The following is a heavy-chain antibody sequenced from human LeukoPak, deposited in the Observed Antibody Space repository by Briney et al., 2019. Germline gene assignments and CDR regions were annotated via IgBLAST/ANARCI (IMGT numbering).Heavy chain of an antibody. CDR1: GGSISSYY. V-gene: IGHV4-59*08. J-gene: IGHJ6*02. CDR2: IYSSGST. CDR3: ARQSGYFYYGMDV. Sequence: PSETLSLTCTVSGGSISSYYWSWIRQPPGKGQEWIGYIYSSGSTNYNPSLKSRVTISVDTSKNQFSLKLSSVTAADTAVYYCARQSGYFYYGMDVWGQGTTVTVSS. D-gene: IGHD3-10*01.